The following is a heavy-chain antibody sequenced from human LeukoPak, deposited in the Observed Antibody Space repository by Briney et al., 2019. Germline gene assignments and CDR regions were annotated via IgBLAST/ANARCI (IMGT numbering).Heavy chain of an antibody. CDR2: INHSGST. D-gene: IGHD3-10*01. CDR1: GGSFSGYY. Sequence: PSETLSLTCAVYGGSFSGYYWSWIRQPPGKGLEWIGEINHSGSTNYNPSLKSRVTISVDTSKNQFSLKLRYVTAADTAVYYCARRRGDDSGSYYIKYYYYYYMDVWGKGTTVTASS. V-gene: IGHV4-34*01. CDR3: ARRRGDDSGSYYIKYYYYYYMDV. J-gene: IGHJ6*03.